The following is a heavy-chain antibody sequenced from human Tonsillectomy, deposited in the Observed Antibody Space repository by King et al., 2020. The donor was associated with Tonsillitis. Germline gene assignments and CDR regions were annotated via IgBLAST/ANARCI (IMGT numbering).Heavy chain of an antibody. J-gene: IGHJ4*02. V-gene: IGHV4-34*01. CDR2: INHSGST. CDR3: ARETLHDYYDSSGYYFDY. Sequence: VQLQQWGAGLLKPSETLSLTCAVYGGSFSGYYWSWIRQPPGKGLEWIGEINHSGSTNYNPSLKSRVTISVDTSKNQFSLKLSSVTAADTAVYYCARETLHDYYDSSGYYFDYWGQGTLVTVSS. D-gene: IGHD3-22*01. CDR1: GGSFSGYY.